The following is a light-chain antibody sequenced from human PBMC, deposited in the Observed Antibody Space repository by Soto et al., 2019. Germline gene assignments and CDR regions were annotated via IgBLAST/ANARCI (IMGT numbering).Light chain of an antibody. CDR1: QSVSSSY. J-gene: IGKJ2*02. V-gene: IGKV3-20*01. CDR3: QQYGSSPRT. Sequence: EIVLTQSPGTLSLSPGERATLSCRASQSVSSSYLAWYQHKPGQAPRRLIYGASSRATAIPDRFSGSGSGTDFTLTISRLEPEDFAVYYCQQYGSSPRTFGQGTKLEIK. CDR2: GAS.